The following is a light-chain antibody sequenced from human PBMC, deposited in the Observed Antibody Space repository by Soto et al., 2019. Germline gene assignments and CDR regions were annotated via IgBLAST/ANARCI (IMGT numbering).Light chain of an antibody. CDR2: AAS. CDR1: QGIGSW. V-gene: IGKV1D-12*01. CDR3: QQANSFPIT. Sequence: DMQMTQSPSSVSASVGDRVTITCRASQGIGSWLAWYQQKPGKAPKFLIYAASSLQSGFPSRFSGSGSGTDFTLTISSLQPEDFATYYCQQANSFPITFGQGTRLEIK. J-gene: IGKJ5*01.